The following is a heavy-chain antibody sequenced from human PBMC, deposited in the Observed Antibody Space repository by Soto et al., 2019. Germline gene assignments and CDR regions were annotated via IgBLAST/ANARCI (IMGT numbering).Heavy chain of an antibody. CDR1: GFTFSTFW. Sequence: EVQLVESGGGLVQPGGSLRLSCAASGFTFSTFWMTWIRQAPGKGLEWVANINQGGSERYYVDSVRGRFTISRDNAKNSLYLQRNSLRAEDTAVYYCARHLAGYSGTAFDHWGQGTLVTVSS. CDR2: INQGGSER. V-gene: IGHV3-7*05. CDR3: ARHLAGYSGTAFDH. J-gene: IGHJ4*02. D-gene: IGHD1-26*01.